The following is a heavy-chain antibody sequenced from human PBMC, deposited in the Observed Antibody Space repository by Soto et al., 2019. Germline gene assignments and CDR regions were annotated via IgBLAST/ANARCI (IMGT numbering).Heavy chain of an antibody. CDR1: GGSFSRGDYY. J-gene: IGHJ4*02. Sequence: ASETLSLTCTVSGGSFSRGDYYCNWIPQLPGKGLEWIGYTYSSGSAYQNPSLNSRVTMSVNTSKNQFSLKLKSVTAADTAIYYCATNSDVLTPFDYWGQGTLVTVPQ. D-gene: IGHD3-9*01. V-gene: IGHV4-31*03. CDR3: ATNSDVLTPFDY. CDR2: TYSSGSA.